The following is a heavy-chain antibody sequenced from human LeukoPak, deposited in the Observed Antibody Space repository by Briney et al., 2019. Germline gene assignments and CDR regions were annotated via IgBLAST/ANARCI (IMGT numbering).Heavy chain of an antibody. D-gene: IGHD1-26*01. V-gene: IGHV3-30*02. Sequence: GSLRLSCAASGFTFSSYGMHWVRQAPGKGLEWVAFIRYDASNKYYVDFVKGRFTISRDNSKNTLYLQMNSLRAEDTAVYYCATKRVGSTDYYYYYYMDVWGKGTTVTVSS. CDR3: ATKRVGSTDYYYYYYMDV. CDR2: IRYDASNK. J-gene: IGHJ6*03. CDR1: GFTFSSYG.